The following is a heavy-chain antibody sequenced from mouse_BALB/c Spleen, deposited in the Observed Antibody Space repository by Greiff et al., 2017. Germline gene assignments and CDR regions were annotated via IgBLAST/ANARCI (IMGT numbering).Heavy chain of an antibody. CDR2: IYPGDGDT. J-gene: IGHJ2*01. V-gene: IGHV1-80*01. CDR3: ARGDYDYDFDY. Sequence: QVQLQQSGAELVRPGSSVKISCKASGYAFSSYWMNWVKQRPGQGLEWIGQIYPGDGDTNYNGKFKGKATLTADKSSSTAYMQLSSLTSEDSAVYFCARGDYDYDFDYWGQGTTLTVSS. D-gene: IGHD2-4*01. CDR1: GYAFSSYW.